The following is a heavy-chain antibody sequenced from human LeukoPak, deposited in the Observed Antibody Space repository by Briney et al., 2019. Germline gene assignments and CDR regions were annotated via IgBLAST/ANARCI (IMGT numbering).Heavy chain of an antibody. J-gene: IGHJ4*02. CDR2: IRYDGSNK. V-gene: IGHV3-30*02. CDR1: GFTFSSYG. Sequence: GGSLRLSCAASGFTFSSYGMHWVRQAPGKGLEWVAFIRYDGSNKYYADSVKGRFTISRDNSKNTLYLQMNSLRAEDTAVYYCSGSYYSGFDYWGQGTLVTVST. CDR3: SGSYYSGFDY. D-gene: IGHD3-10*01.